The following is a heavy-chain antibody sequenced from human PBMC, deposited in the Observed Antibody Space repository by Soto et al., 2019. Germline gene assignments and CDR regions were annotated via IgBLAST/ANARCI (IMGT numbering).Heavy chain of an antibody. CDR3: TKARCSGDSCYVPDY. CDR2: ISGSGGSP. CDR1: GFTFSIYT. D-gene: IGHD2-21*01. Sequence: EVQLFESGGGLVQPGGSLRLSCAASGFTFSIYTMAWVRQAPGKGLEGVSSISGSGGSPNYADSVQGRFTISRDNSKNTFFLQMNSLRTEDTATYYCTKARCSGDSCYVPDYWGHGILVTVSS. V-gene: IGHV3-23*01. J-gene: IGHJ4*01.